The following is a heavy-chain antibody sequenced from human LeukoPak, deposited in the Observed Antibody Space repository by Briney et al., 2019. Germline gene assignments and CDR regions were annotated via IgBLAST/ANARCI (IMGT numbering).Heavy chain of an antibody. CDR1: GGSFSSGSYY. CDR2: IYYSGST. V-gene: IGHV4-61*01. Sequence: SETLSLTCTVSGGSFSSGSYYWSWIRQPPGKGLEWIGYIYYSGSTNYNPSLKSRVTISVDTSKNQFSLKLSSVTAEDTAVYYCARCRSGYYYDAFDIWGQGTMVTVSS. D-gene: IGHD3-22*01. CDR3: ARCRSGYYYDAFDI. J-gene: IGHJ3*02.